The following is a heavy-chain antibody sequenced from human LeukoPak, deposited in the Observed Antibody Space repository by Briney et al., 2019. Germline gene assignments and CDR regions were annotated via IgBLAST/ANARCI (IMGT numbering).Heavy chain of an antibody. CDR3: AKDPTMVRGPTFDY. CDR2: ISGSGGST. D-gene: IGHD3-10*01. V-gene: IGHV3-23*01. J-gene: IGHJ4*02. Sequence: ETLSLTCAVSGGSISSSNWWSWVRQAPGKGLEWVSAISGSGGSTYYADSVKGRFTISRDNSKNTLYLQMNSLRAEDTAVYYCAKDPTMVRGPTFDYWGQGTLVTVSS. CDR1: GGSISSSN.